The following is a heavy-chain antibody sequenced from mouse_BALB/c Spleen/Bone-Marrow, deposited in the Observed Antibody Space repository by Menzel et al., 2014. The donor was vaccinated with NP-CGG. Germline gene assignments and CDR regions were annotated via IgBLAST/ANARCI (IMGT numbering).Heavy chain of an antibody. V-gene: IGHV1-20*02. D-gene: IGHD1-1*01. J-gene: IGHJ2*01. CDR1: GYSFTGYF. CDR2: INPYNGDT. Sequence: VQLQQPGPELVKPGASVKISCKASGYSFTGYFMNWEMQSHGKSLEWIGRINPYNGDTFYNQKFKGKATLTVDKSSSTAHMELRSLASEDSAVYYCARSGYYGSSYFDYWGQGTTLTVSS. CDR3: ARSGYYGSSYFDY.